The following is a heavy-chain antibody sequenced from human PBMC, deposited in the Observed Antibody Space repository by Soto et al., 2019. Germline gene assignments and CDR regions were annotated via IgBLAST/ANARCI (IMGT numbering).Heavy chain of an antibody. Sequence: QVQLVQSGAEVKKPGASVKVSCKASGYTFTSYYMHWVRQAPGQGLEWMGIINPSGGSTSYAQKFQGRVTXTXEXYPXTVYMELSSLRSEDTAVYYCARVYCSGGGCYGIDYWGQGTLVTVSS. D-gene: IGHD2-15*01. V-gene: IGHV1-46*01. CDR1: GYTFTSYY. CDR2: INPSGGST. CDR3: ARVYCSGGGCYGIDY. J-gene: IGHJ4*02.